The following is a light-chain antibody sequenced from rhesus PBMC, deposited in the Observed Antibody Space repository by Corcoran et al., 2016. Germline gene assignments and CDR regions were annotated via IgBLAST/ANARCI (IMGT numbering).Light chain of an antibody. J-gene: IGKJ2*01. CDR3: QQYYDWNS. V-gene: IGKV3S9*01. CDR1: DSVSNY. CDR2: GAS. Sequence: EIVMTQSPATLSLSPGERASLSCRASDSVSNYVAWYQQKPEQAPRLLISGASSRATGIPDRFSGRGAGTDVSLIISSLEPEDVGLYYCQQYYDWNSFGQGTKVEI.